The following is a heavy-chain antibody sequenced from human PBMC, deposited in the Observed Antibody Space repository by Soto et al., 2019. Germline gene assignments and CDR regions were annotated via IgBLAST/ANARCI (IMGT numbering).Heavy chain of an antibody. CDR2: IYSGGST. CDR3: ASHPYGMDV. V-gene: IGHV3-53*01. CDR1: GCTVSSNY. Sequence: PVGSLRLSCAASGCTVSSNYRSWVRQAPGKGLEWASVIYSGGSTYYADSVKGRFTISRDNSKNTLDRQRNCLRGEDTAVYYCASHPYGMDVWGQGATVTVSS. J-gene: IGHJ6*02.